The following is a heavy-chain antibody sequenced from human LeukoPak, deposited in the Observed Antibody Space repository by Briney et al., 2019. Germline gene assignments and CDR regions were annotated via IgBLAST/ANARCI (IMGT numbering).Heavy chain of an antibody. J-gene: IGHJ5*02. CDR3: ARSLMVRGVTNWFDP. V-gene: IGHV4-30-2*01. CDR1: GGSISSGGYS. Sequence: SQTLSLTCAVSGGSISSGGYSWSWIRQPPGKGLEWIGYIYHSGSTYYHPSLKSRVTISEDRSKNQFSLKLSSMTAADPAVYYCARSLMVRGVTNWFDPWGQGTLVTVSS. CDR2: IYHSGST. D-gene: IGHD3-10*01.